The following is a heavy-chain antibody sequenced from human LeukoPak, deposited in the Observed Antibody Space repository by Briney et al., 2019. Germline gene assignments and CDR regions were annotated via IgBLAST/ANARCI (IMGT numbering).Heavy chain of an antibody. CDR3: SSSLHSGSSYFDY. J-gene: IGHJ4*02. CDR2: IIPIFGTA. D-gene: IGHD1-26*01. CDR1: GGTFSSYA. V-gene: IGHV1-69*05. Sequence: GSSVKVSCKASGGTFSSYAISWVRQAPGQGLEWMGRIIPIFGTANYAQKFQGRVTITTDESTSTANMELSSLRSEDTAVYYCSSSLHSGSSYFDYWGQGTLVTVSS.